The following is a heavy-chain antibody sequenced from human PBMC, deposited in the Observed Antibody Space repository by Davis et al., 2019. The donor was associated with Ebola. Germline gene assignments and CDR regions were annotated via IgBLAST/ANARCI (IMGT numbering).Heavy chain of an antibody. CDR1: GFTFSSYS. CDR2: ISSSSSYI. Sequence: GESLKISCAASGFTFSSYSMNWVRQAPGKGLEWVSSISSSSSYIYYADSVKGRFTISRDNAKNSLYLQMNSLRAEDTAVYYCAGDRSGLRSYGMDVWGKGTTVTVSS. D-gene: IGHD4-17*01. J-gene: IGHJ6*04. V-gene: IGHV3-21*01. CDR3: AGDRSGLRSYGMDV.